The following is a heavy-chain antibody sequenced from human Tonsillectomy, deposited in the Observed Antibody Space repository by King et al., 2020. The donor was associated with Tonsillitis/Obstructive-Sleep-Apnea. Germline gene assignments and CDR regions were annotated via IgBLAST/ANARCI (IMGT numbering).Heavy chain of an antibody. CDR2: INHSGST. D-gene: IGHD3-3*01. CDR1: GGSFSGDY. CDR3: TRGLYYVFWIGPPPSYYSYGMDL. Sequence: VQLQQWGAGLLKPSETLSLTCVVYGGSFSGDYWSWSRQPPGKGLEWIGEINHSGSTNYNPSLKSRVTISVDTSKNQFSLTLSCVTAADTAVYYCTRGLYYVFWIGPPPSYYSYGMDLWGQGTTVTVSS. J-gene: IGHJ6*02. V-gene: IGHV4-34*01.